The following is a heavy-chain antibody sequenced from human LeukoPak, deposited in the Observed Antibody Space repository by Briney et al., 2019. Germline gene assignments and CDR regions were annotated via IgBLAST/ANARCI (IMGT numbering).Heavy chain of an antibody. D-gene: IGHD2-15*01. CDR1: GFTFSSYA. CDR2: ISYDGSNK. V-gene: IGHV3-30-3*01. CDR3: ARARANIVDSDY. Sequence: GGSLRLSCAASGFTFSSYAMHWVRQAPGKGLEWVAVISYDGSNKYYADSVKGRFTIPRDNSKNTLYLQMNSLRAEDTAVYYCARARANIVDSDYWGQGTLVTVSS. J-gene: IGHJ4*02.